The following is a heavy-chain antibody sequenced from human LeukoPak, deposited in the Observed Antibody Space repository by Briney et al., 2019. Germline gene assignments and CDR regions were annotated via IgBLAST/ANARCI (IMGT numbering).Heavy chain of an antibody. D-gene: IGHD2-2*01. CDR1: GYTFTGYY. J-gene: IGHJ5*02. Sequence: ASVRVSCKASGYTFTGYYMNWVRQAPGQGLEWMGWINPKSGGTNYAQKFQGRVTMTRDTSISTASMELSSLRSDDTALYYCARSLRSTTNWFDPWGRGTLVTVSS. CDR2: INPKSGGT. V-gene: IGHV1-2*02. CDR3: ARSLRSTTNWFDP.